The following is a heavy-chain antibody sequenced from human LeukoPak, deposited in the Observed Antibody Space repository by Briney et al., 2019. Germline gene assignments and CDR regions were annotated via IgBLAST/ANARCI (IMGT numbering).Heavy chain of an antibody. CDR1: GFNFSSYA. V-gene: IGHV3-30*04. CDR3: ARESWSDSVAFDI. D-gene: IGHD3-3*01. CDR2: ISYGGIDK. J-gene: IGHJ3*02. Sequence: GGSLRLSCAASGFNFSSYAMHWVRQAPGAGLEWVGLISYGGIDKSYADSVKGRFTISRDSSKRTLYLQMNSLRAEDTAMYYCARESWSDSVAFDIWGLGTMVIVSS.